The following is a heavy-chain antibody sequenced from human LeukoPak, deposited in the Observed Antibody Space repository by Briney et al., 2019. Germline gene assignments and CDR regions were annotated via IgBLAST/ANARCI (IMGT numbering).Heavy chain of an antibody. Sequence: PSETLSLTCAVYGGSFRGYYWSWIRQPPGKGLDWIGEINHSGSTNYNPSLKSRVTISVDTSKNQFSLKLSSVTAADTAVYYCARGRIVLMVYAIGFDYWGQGTLVTVSS. V-gene: IGHV4-34*01. D-gene: IGHD2-8*01. CDR3: ARGRIVLMVYAIGFDY. CDR2: INHSGST. CDR1: GGSFRGYY. J-gene: IGHJ4*02.